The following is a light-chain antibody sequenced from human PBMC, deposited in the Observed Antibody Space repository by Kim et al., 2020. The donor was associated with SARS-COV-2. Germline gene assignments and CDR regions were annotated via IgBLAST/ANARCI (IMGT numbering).Light chain of an antibody. CDR3: AAWDDSLKGSV. Sequence: GQKVTISCSGRTSSIGSNVVNCSQQLPGPAPKLLMYSNDYRPSGVPDRFSGSKSGTSASLAISGLQSEDEADYYCAAWDDSLKGSVFGGGTQLTVL. CDR2: SND. V-gene: IGLV1-44*01. J-gene: IGLJ3*02. CDR1: TSSIGSNV.